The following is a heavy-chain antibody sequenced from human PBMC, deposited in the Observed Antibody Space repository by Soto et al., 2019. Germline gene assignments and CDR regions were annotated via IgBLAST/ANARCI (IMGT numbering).Heavy chain of an antibody. J-gene: IGHJ6*02. CDR1: GGTFSSYA. V-gene: IGHV1-69*01. CDR3: ARVSTPGYSGYDLYDYGMDV. Sequence: QVQLVQSGAEVKKPGSSVKVSCKASGGTFSSYAISWVRQAPGQGLEWMGGIIPIFGTANYAQKFQGRVTITADESTSTAYMELSSLRSEDTAVYYCARVSTPGYSGYDLYDYGMDVWGQGTTVTVSS. D-gene: IGHD5-12*01. CDR2: IIPIFGTA.